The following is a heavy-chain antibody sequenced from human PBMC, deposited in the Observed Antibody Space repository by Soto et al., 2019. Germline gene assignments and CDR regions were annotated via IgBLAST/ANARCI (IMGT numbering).Heavy chain of an antibody. CDR3: ARGAPP. CDR2: MNPNSGNT. V-gene: IGHV1-8*01. J-gene: IGHJ5*02. CDR1: GYTFTSSD. Sequence: QVQLVQSGAEVKKPGASVKVSCKASGYTFTSSDINWVRQATGQGLEWMGWMNPNSGNTGYAQKFQGRITLTRSTSINTAYLEVSSLSSGDSAVYFCARGAPPLGQGTLVPVSS.